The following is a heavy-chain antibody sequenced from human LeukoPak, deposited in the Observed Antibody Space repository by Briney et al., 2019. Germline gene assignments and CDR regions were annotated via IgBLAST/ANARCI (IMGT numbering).Heavy chain of an antibody. CDR2: ISGSGDST. V-gene: IGHV3-23*01. D-gene: IGHD3-10*02. J-gene: IGHJ4*02. CDR1: GFTFSSNS. CDR3: RKWSVFGDD. Sequence: PGGSLTLSCAASGFTFSSNSINWVRQTPAKGLEWVSGISGSGDSTFYSDSVQDRFTISRDNSMNTLYLQMSSLRPEDTAVYYCRKWSVFGDDWGQGTLVTV.